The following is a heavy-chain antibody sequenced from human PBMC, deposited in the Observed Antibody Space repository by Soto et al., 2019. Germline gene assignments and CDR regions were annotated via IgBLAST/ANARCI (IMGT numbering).Heavy chain of an antibody. D-gene: IGHD6-19*01. CDR3: AKDLIAVAGAYDAFDI. J-gene: IGHJ3*02. CDR1: GFTFSSYG. CDR2: ISYDGSNK. V-gene: IGHV3-30*18. Sequence: QVQLVESGGGVVQPGRSLRLSCAASGFTFSSYGMHWVRQAPGKGLEWVAVISYDGSNKYYADSVKGRFTISRDNSKNTLYLQMNSLRAEDTAVYYCAKDLIAVAGAYDAFDIWGQGTMVTVSS.